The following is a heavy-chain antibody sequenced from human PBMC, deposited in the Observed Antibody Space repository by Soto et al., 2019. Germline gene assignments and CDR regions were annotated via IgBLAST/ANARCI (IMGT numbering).Heavy chain of an antibody. CDR1: GFTFSSYG. J-gene: IGHJ4*02. V-gene: IGHV3-33*01. D-gene: IGHD4-17*01. CDR3: ARDGSQSHYGDYQQLRY. CDR2: LWYDGSNK. Sequence: QVQLVESGGGVVQPGRSLRLSCAASGFTFSSYGMHWVRQAPGKGLEWVAVLWYDGSNKYYADSVKGRFTISRDNSKNTLYLQMNSLRAEDTAVYYCARDGSQSHYGDYQQLRYWGQGTLVTVSS.